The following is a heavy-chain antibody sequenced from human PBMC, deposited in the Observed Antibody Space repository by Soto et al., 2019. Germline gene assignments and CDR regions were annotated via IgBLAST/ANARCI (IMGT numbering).Heavy chain of an antibody. Sequence: SETLSLTCTVSGGSISSYYWGWIRQPPGKGLEWIGYIYYSGSTNYNPSLKSRVTISVDTSKNQFSLKLSSVTAADTAVYYCARVVVVAATYYYYGMDVWGQGTTVTVSS. J-gene: IGHJ6*02. V-gene: IGHV4-59*01. D-gene: IGHD2-15*01. CDR1: GGSISSYY. CDR3: ARVVVVAATYYYYGMDV. CDR2: IYYSGST.